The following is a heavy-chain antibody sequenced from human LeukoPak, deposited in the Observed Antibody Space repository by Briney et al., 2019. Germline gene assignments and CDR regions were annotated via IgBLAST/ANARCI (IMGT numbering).Heavy chain of an antibody. V-gene: IGHV3-23*01. CDR1: GFTFSSYA. D-gene: IGHD1-26*01. CDR2: ISGSGGST. J-gene: IGHJ4*02. CDR3: ASLGSGSYFGSFDY. Sequence: SGGSLRLSCAASGFTFSSYAMSWVRQAPGKGVEWVSAISGSGGSTYYADSVKGRFTISRDNSKNTLYLQMNSLRAEDTAVYYCASLGSGSYFGSFDYWGQGTLVTVSS.